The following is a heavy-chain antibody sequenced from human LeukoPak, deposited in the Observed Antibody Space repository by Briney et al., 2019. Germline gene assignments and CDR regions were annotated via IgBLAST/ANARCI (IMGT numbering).Heavy chain of an antibody. CDR2: IRSKAYGGTT. J-gene: IGHJ4*02. CDR1: GFTFSSYS. V-gene: IGHV3-49*04. Sequence: GGSLRLSCAASGFTFSSYSMNWVRQAPGKGLEWVGFIRSKAYGGTTEYAASVKGRFTISRDDSKSIAYLQMNSLKTEDTAVYYCTSTDIVVVPAAIDYWGQGTLVTVSS. D-gene: IGHD2-2*01. CDR3: TSTDIVVVPAAIDY.